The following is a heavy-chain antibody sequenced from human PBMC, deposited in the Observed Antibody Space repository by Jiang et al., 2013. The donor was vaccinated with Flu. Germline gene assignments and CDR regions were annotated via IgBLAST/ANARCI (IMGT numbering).Heavy chain of an antibody. CDR3: VRDPFDSGYRYGSA. J-gene: IGHJ4*02. CDR2: VHYSGST. Sequence: LLKPSETLSLTCSVSGVSISSHYWSWIRQPPGKGLEWIGYVHYSGSTIYNPSLKSRVTISVDMSKNQFSLNLRSVTAADAAVYYCVRDPFDSGYRYGSAWGQGTLVTVSS. V-gene: IGHV4-59*11. CDR1: GVSISSHY. D-gene: IGHD5-18*01.